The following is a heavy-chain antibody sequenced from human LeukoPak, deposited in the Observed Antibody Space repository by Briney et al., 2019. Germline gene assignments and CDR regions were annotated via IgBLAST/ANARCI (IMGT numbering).Heavy chain of an antibody. CDR2: ISSSGSTI. CDR1: GFTFSSYW. V-gene: IGHV3-48*04. Sequence: PGGSLRLSCAASGFTFSSYWMSWVRQAPGKGLEWVSYISSSGSTIYYADSVKGRFTISRDNAKNSLYLQMNSLRAEDTAVYYCARDQIARGAPFDYWGQGTLATVSS. J-gene: IGHJ4*02. CDR3: ARDQIARGAPFDY. D-gene: IGHD3-10*01.